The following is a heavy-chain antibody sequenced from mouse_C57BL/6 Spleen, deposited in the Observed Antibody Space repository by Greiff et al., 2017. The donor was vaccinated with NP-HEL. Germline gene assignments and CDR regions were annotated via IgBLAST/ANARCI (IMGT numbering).Heavy chain of an antibody. Sequence: EVQRVESGPGMVKPSQSLSLTCTVTGYSITSGYDWHWIRHFPGNQLEWMGYISYSGSTNYNPSLKSRISITHDTSKNHFFLKWNTVTTEDAATYYCARDRYGPLAYWGQGTLVTVSA. CDR2: ISYSGST. D-gene: IGHD1-1*01. V-gene: IGHV3-1*01. CDR1: GYSITSGYD. J-gene: IGHJ3*01. CDR3: ARDRYGPLAY.